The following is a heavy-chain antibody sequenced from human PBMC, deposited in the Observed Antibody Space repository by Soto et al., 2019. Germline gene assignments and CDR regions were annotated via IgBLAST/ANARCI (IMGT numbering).Heavy chain of an antibody. CDR1: GLIVSSNY. D-gene: IGHD3-10*01. CDR3: ARDRPGDEGDGFDI. Sequence: GGSLRLSCAASGLIVSSNYMNWVRQAPGKGLEWVSVLYSGGSTHYAGSVKGRFIISRDNSKNTLYLQMNSLRAEDTAVYYCARDRPGDEGDGFDIWGHGTMVTVSS. J-gene: IGHJ3*02. V-gene: IGHV3-53*01. CDR2: LYSGGST.